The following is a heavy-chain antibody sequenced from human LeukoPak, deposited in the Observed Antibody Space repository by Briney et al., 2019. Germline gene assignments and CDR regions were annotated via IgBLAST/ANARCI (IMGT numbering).Heavy chain of an antibody. CDR2: IRSGSSFI. D-gene: IGHD6-13*01. V-gene: IGHV3-21*01. Sequence: GGSLRLSRAASGFTFSSYSMNWVRQAPGKGLEWVSSIRSGSSFIYYADSVKGRFTISRDNAKNSLYLQMNSLRAEHKAVYYWPRDSGSPQDAFDIWGQGTMVTVSS. CDR3: PRDSGSPQDAFDI. CDR1: GFTFSSYS. J-gene: IGHJ3*02.